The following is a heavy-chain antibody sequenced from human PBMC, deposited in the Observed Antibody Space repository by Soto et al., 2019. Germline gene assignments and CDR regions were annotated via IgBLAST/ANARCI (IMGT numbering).Heavy chain of an antibody. CDR3: ARGPRLFLVPHTPYSGSAHFDY. D-gene: IGHD3-10*01. CDR1: GYTFTGYY. Sequence: RASVKVSCKASGYTFTGYYMHWVRQAPGQGLEWMGWINPNSGGTNYAQKFQGWVTMTRDTSISTAYMELSRLRSDDTAVYYCARGPRLFLVPHTPYSGSAHFDYWGQGTLVTVSS. J-gene: IGHJ4*02. V-gene: IGHV1-2*04. CDR2: INPNSGGT.